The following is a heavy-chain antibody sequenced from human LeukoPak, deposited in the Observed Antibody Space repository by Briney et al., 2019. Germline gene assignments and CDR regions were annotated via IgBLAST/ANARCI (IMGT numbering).Heavy chain of an antibody. CDR1: GFTFSSYE. CDR3: AKDLSSGSRRAY. Sequence: GGSLRLSCAASGFTFSSYEMNWVRQAPGKGLEWVSYISRSGSTKYYADSVKGRFTISRDNAKNSLYLQMNSLRAEDTGVYYCAKDLSSGSRRAYWGQGTLVTVSS. D-gene: IGHD6-19*01. J-gene: IGHJ4*02. V-gene: IGHV3-48*03. CDR2: ISRSGSTK.